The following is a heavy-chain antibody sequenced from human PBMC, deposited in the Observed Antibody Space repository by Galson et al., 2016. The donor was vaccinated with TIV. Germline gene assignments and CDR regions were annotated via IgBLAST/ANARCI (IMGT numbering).Heavy chain of an antibody. Sequence: SVKVSCKASGCTFTGYYMHWVRQAPGQGLEWMGWIIPNTGGTNYAQRFQGRVTMTRDTSISTVYMELSRLRPDDTAVYYCARDDVGFDSWGQGTLVTVSS. J-gene: IGHJ4*02. CDR3: ARDDVGFDS. CDR1: GCTFTGYY. CDR2: IIPNTGGT. V-gene: IGHV1-2*02.